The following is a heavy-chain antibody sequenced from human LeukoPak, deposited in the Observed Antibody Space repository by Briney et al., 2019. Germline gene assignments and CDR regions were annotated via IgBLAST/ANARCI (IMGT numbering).Heavy chain of an antibody. CDR2: IKDSGTT. CDR1: GYSFTTYH. Sequence: ASVKVSCKASGYSFTTYHIHWVRQAPGQGLEWMGIIKDSGTTIYPQKFQGRVTMTRDTSTSTVYMEVSSLRSEDTAVYYCARDLQGYCSSTSCYEMDYYYYGMDVWGQGTTVTVSS. D-gene: IGHD2-2*01. V-gene: IGHV1-46*01. CDR3: ARDLQGYCSSTSCYEMDYYYYGMDV. J-gene: IGHJ6*02.